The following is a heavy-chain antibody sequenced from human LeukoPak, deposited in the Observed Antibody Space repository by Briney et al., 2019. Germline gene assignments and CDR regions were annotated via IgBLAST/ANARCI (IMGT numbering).Heavy chain of an antibody. CDR1: GYTFTGYY. CDR2: INPNSGGT. CDR3: AREMTHEPLDSSGPCDY. Sequence: GASVKVSCKASGYTFTGYYMHWVRQAPGQGLEWMGWINPNSGGTNYAQKFQGRVTMTRDTSISTAYMELSRLRSDDTAVYYCAREMTHEPLDSSGPCDYWGQGTLVTVSS. V-gene: IGHV1-2*02. J-gene: IGHJ4*02. D-gene: IGHD3-22*01.